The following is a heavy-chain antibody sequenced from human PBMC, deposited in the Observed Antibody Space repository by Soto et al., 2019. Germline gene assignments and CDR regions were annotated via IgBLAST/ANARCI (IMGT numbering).Heavy chain of an antibody. J-gene: IGHJ4*02. CDR2: IYPGDSDT. CDR1: GYSFTSYW. Sequence: GESLKISCKGSGYSFTSYWIGWVRQMPGKGLEWMGIIYPGDSDTRYSPSFQGQVTISADKSISTAYLQWSSLKASDTAMYYCARRERDYDILTGYYKPGVPFDYWGQGTLVTVSS. D-gene: IGHD3-9*01. V-gene: IGHV5-51*01. CDR3: ARRERDYDILTGYYKPGVPFDY.